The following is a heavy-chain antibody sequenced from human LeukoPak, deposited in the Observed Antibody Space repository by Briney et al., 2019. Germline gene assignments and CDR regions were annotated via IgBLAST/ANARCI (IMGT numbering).Heavy chain of an antibody. CDR3: ARGSSTLGY. J-gene: IGHJ4*02. CDR2: IYYSGST. D-gene: IGHD6-13*01. Sequence: SETLSLTCAVYGGSFSGYYWSWIRQPPGKGLEWIGYIYYSGSTNYNPSLKSRVTISVDTSKNQFSLKLSSVTAADTAVYYCARGSSTLGYWGQGTLVTVSS. V-gene: IGHV4-59*01. CDR1: GGSFSGYY.